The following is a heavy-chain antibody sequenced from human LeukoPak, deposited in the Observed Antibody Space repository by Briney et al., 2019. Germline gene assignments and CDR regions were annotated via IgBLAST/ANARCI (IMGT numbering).Heavy chain of an antibody. CDR2: ISSSSSTI. V-gene: IGHV3-48*01. CDR1: GFTFSSYS. D-gene: IGHD5-12*01. CDR3: ARERLGGVDY. J-gene: IGHJ4*02. Sequence: GGSLRLSCAASGFTFSSYSMNWVRQAPGKGLEWVSYISSSSSTIYYADSVKGRFTISRDNAKNSRYLQMNSLRAEDTAVYYCARERLGGVDYWGQGTLVTVSS.